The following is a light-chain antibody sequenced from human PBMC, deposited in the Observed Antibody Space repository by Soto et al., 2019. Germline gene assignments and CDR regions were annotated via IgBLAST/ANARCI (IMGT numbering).Light chain of an antibody. CDR1: SGHSSYA. CDR3: QTWGTDVSV. V-gene: IGLV4-69*01. CDR2: LNSDGSH. J-gene: IGLJ7*01. Sequence: QSVLTQWPSASASLGASVKLTCTLSSGHSSYAIAWHQQQPEKGPRFLMRLNSDGSHNKGYGIPDRFSGSSSGSERYLTSCSLQSEDEADYFCQTWGTDVSVFGGGTQLTVL.